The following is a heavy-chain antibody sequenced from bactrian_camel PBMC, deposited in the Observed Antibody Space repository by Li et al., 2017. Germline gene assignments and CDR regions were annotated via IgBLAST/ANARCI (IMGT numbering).Heavy chain of an antibody. Sequence: HVQLVESGGGSVQAGGSLRLSCAASGWTGSWFCVGWFRQPPGKKREGVATLYTDQSGRIHYADSVKGRFAISKDKAKNTLYLQMNSLKPDDSAMYYCAADRGFCPRRGGSWYDFTYYGQGTQVTVS. J-gene: IGHJ4*01. D-gene: IGHD6*01. CDR2: LYTDQSGRI. V-gene: IGHV3S1*01. CDR1: GWTGSWFC.